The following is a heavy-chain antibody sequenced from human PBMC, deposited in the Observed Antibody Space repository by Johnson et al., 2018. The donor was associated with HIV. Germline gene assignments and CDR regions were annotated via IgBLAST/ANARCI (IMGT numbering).Heavy chain of an antibody. Sequence: VQLVESGGGVVRPGGSLRLSCAASGFTFGDYDMNWVRQAPGKGLEWVSGINWNGDNTGYGDSVKGRFTIFRDNAKNSLYLQMNRLRAEDTALYYCARGGMRGELGAFDIWGQGTMVTVSS. J-gene: IGHJ3*02. V-gene: IGHV3-20*04. CDR1: GFTFGDYD. D-gene: IGHD1-26*01. CDR2: INWNGDNT. CDR3: ARGGMRGELGAFDI.